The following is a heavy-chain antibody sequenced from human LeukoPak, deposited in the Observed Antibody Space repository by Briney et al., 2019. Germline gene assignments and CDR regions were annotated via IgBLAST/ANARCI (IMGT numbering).Heavy chain of an antibody. J-gene: IGHJ5*02. D-gene: IGHD6-13*01. CDR3: ARHILSAAGTSWFDP. Sequence: PSETLSLTCGVYGGSVSGYYWNWIRQPPGKGLEWIGSIYYSGSTYYNPSLKSRVTISVDTSKNQFSLKLSSVTAADTAVYYCARHILSAAGTSWFDPWGQGTLVTVSS. CDR2: IYYSGST. V-gene: IGHV4-39*01. CDR1: GGSVSGYY.